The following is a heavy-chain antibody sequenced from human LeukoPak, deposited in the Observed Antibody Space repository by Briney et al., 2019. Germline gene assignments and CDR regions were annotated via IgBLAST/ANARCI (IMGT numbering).Heavy chain of an antibody. Sequence: GGSLRLSCAASGFTFGSYSMNWVRQAPGEGLEWVSSISSSSSYIYYADSVKGRFTISRDNAKNSLYLQMNSLRAEDTAVYYCARAVDIVVVPAATFDYWGQGTPVTVSS. CDR1: GFTFGSYS. CDR3: ARAVDIVVVPAATFDY. V-gene: IGHV3-21*01. D-gene: IGHD2-2*01. CDR2: ISSSSSYI. J-gene: IGHJ4*02.